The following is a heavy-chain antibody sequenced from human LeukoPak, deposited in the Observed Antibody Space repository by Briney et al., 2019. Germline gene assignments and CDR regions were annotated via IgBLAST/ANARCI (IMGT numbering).Heavy chain of an antibody. J-gene: IGHJ4*02. CDR2: ISYDGSNK. V-gene: IGHV3-30*18. Sequence: GRSLRLSCAASGSTFSSYGMHWVRQAPGKGLEWVAVISYDGSNKYYADSVKGRFTISRDNSKNTLYLQMNSLRAEDTAVYYCAKAGAYDSSGYYSDYWGQGTLVTVSS. CDR1: GSTFSSYG. CDR3: AKAGAYDSSGYYSDY. D-gene: IGHD3-22*01.